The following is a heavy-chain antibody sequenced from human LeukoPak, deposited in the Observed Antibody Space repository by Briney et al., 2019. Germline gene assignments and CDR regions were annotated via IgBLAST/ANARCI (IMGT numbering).Heavy chain of an antibody. V-gene: IGHV3-23*01. Sequence: GGSLRLSCVASGFIFNNYGLIWVRQAPGKGPQWVSAISNDGGGTTYADFVKGRFTISRDNSKNTLFLHMNSLRAEDTALYYCAKGGSGYFADLWGQGTLVTVSS. CDR2: ISNDGGGT. D-gene: IGHD3-22*01. CDR3: AKGGSGYFADL. CDR1: GFIFNNYG. J-gene: IGHJ5*02.